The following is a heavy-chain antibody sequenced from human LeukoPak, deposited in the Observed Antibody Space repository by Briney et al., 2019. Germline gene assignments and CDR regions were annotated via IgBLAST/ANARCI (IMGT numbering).Heavy chain of an antibody. V-gene: IGHV3-23*01. CDR3: AKAPGLLDLDY. CDR2: ISVSGGTT. CDR1: GFTFTNYA. D-gene: IGHD2-15*01. J-gene: IGHJ4*02. Sequence: GGSLRLSCAASGFTFTNYAMNWVRQAPGKGLEWVSTISVSGGTTYYADSVKGRFTISRDNSKNTLYLQMNSLRAEDTAVYYCAKAPGLLDLDYWGQGALVTVSS.